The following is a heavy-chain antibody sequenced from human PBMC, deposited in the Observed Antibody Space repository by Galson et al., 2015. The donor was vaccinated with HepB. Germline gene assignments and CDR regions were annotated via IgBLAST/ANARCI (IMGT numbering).Heavy chain of an antibody. J-gene: IGHJ6*02. CDR3: ASTLVASTRNYYYGLDV. D-gene: IGHD6-19*01. Sequence: ETLSLTCTVSGGSISSYYWSWIRQPPGKGLEWIGYIYYSGSTNYNPSLKSRVTISVDTSKNQFSLKLSSVTAADTAVYYCASTLVASTRNYYYGLDVRGQGTTVTASS. CDR1: GGSISSYY. CDR2: IYYSGST. V-gene: IGHV4-59*01.